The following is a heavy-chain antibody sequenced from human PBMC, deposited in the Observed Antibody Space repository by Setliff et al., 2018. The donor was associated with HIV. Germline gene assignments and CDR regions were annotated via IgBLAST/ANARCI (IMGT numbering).Heavy chain of an antibody. Sequence: GGSLRLSCAASGFTFSDHYMDWVRQAPGKGLEWVGRSRNKANSYTTEYAASVKGRFTISRDDSRNSLYLQMNSLKTEDTAVYYCARGRLLWSGSYYYYYMDVWGKGTTVTVSS. CDR2: SRNKANSYTT. CDR3: ARGRLLWSGSYYYYYMDV. CDR1: GFTFSDHY. D-gene: IGHD3-10*01. V-gene: IGHV3-72*01. J-gene: IGHJ6*03.